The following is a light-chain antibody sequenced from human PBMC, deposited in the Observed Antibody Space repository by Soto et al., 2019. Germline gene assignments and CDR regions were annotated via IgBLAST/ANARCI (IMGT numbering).Light chain of an antibody. CDR1: QSVSNNY. J-gene: IGKJ1*01. Sequence: EIVLTQSPGTLSLSPGERATLSCRASQSVSNNYLAWYQQKPGQAPRLLIYDASTRATGTPDRFNGGGSGTDFTLTITRLAPEDFAVYYCQQYNRSPKTFGQGTKVDIK. CDR3: QQYNRSPKT. V-gene: IGKV3-20*01. CDR2: DAS.